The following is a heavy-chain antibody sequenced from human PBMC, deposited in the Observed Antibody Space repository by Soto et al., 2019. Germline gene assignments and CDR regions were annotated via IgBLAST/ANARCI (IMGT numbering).Heavy chain of an antibody. J-gene: IGHJ6*03. Sequence: VKVSCKASGYTFTSYDINWVRQATGQGLEWMGWMNPNSGNTGYAQKFQGRVTMTRNTSISTAYMELSSLRSEDTAVYYCARGDSSSWAVYYYYYMDVWGKGTTVTVSS. V-gene: IGHV1-8*01. CDR2: MNPNSGNT. CDR1: GYTFTSYD. CDR3: ARGDSSSWAVYYYYYMDV. D-gene: IGHD6-13*01.